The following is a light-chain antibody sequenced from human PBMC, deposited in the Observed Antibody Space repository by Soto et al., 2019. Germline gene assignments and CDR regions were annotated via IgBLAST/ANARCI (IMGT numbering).Light chain of an antibody. J-gene: IGKJ5*01. CDR2: GAF. CDR1: QSVSSNY. CDR3: QQYGSSPPIT. V-gene: IGKV3-20*01. Sequence: EIVLTQSPGTLSLSPGERATFSCRAIQSVSSNYLAWYQQKPGQAPRLLIYGAFKRATGIPDRFSGSGSGTDFTLTISRMEPEDFAVYCCQQYGSSPPITFGQGTRLEI.